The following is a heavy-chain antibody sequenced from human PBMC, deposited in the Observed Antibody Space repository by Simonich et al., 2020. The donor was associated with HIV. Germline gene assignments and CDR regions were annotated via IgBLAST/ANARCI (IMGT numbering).Heavy chain of an antibody. CDR1: GLTFGDYA. J-gene: IGHJ1*01. CDR3: TSSDYDSSDYYYRYFQH. D-gene: IGHD3-22*01. V-gene: IGHV3-49*03. CDR2: IRSKAYGETT. Sequence: EVQLLESGGGLVQPGRSLRLSCTASGLTFGDYAMSWFRQAPGKGLEWVGFIRSKAYGETTEYAASVKGRFTISRDDSKSIAYLQMNSLKTEDTAVYYCTSSDYDSSDYYYRYFQHWGQGTLVTVSS.